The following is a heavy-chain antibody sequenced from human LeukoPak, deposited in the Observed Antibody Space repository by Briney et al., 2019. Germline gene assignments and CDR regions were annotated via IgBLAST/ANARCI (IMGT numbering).Heavy chain of an antibody. CDR3: ARDLRDYGYYYGMDV. Sequence: GKSLRLSCAASGFTFSSYSIHWVRQAPGKGLEGVAVISYDGSNKYYADSVKGRFTISRDNSKNTLYLQMNSLRAEDTAVYYCARDLRDYGYYYGMDVWGQGTTVTVSS. CDR1: GFTFSSYS. CDR2: ISYDGSNK. J-gene: IGHJ6*02. V-gene: IGHV3-30-3*01. D-gene: IGHD4-17*01.